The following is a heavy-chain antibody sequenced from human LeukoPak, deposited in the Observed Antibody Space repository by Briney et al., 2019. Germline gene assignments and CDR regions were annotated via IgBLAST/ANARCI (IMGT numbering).Heavy chain of an antibody. CDR2: IKRETDGGTI. CDR3: TTDRYYDNSELHFQH. J-gene: IGHJ1*01. CDR1: GFTLNNAW. Sequence: PGGSLRLSCAASGFTLNNAWMSWVRQAPGKGLEWLGRIKRETDGGTIDYAAPVKGRFTISRDDSRNTLYLQMDSLKIEDTAVYYCTTDRYYDNSELHFQHWGQGTLVTVSS. D-gene: IGHD3-22*01. V-gene: IGHV3-15*01.